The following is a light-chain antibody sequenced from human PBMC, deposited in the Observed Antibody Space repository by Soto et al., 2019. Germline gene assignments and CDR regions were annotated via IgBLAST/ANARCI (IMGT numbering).Light chain of an antibody. Sequence: EIVLTQSPGTLSLSPGERATLSCRASQSVSSSYLAWYQQKPGQAPRHLIYGASSRATGIPDRFSGSGSGTDFTLTISRLEPEDFAVYYCQQDGSSPPRWPFGQGTKVEIK. CDR1: QSVSSSY. V-gene: IGKV3-20*01. J-gene: IGKJ1*01. CDR3: QQDGSSPPRWP. CDR2: GAS.